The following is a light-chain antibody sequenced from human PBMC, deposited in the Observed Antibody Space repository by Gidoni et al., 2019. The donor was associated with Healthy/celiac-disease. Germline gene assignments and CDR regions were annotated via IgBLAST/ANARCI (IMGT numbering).Light chain of an antibody. CDR3: QQRSNWPLT. J-gene: IGKJ5*01. CDR2: DAS. CDR1: QSVSSY. V-gene: IGKV3-11*01. Sequence: EIVLTQSPATLSLSPGERATLSSRASQSVSSYLAWYQQKPGQAPRLLIYDASNRATGIPARFSGSGSGTDFTLTISSLEPEDFAVYYCQQRSNWPLTFGQXTRLEIK.